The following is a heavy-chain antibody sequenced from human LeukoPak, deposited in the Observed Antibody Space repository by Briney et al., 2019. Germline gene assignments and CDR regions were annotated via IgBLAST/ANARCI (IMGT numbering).Heavy chain of an antibody. CDR2: IKFDGSLA. J-gene: IGHJ2*01. CDR3: VTGHYDSRMYFDL. D-gene: IGHD3-16*01. CDR1: GLTFSTYW. Sequence: GGSLRLSCTASGLTFSTYWVHWVRQAPGKGLVWVSQIKFDGSLASYADSVKGRFTISRDNAKNTLYLQMNTLGTEDAAVYYCVTGHYDSRMYFDLWGRGTLVTVSS. V-gene: IGHV3-74*01.